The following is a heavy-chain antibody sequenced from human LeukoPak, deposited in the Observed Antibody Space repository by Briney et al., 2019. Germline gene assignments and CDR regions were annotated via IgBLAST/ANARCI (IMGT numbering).Heavy chain of an antibody. V-gene: IGHV1-69*13. CDR3: ARIIAARPGYYYYMDV. CDR2: IIPIFGTA. D-gene: IGHD6-6*01. J-gene: IGHJ6*03. Sequence: ASVKVSCKAYGGTFSSYAISWVRQAPGQGLEWMGGIIPIFGTANYAQKFQGRVTITADESTSTAYMELSSLRSEDTAVYYCARIIAARPGYYYYMDVWGKGTTVTVSS. CDR1: GGTFSSYA.